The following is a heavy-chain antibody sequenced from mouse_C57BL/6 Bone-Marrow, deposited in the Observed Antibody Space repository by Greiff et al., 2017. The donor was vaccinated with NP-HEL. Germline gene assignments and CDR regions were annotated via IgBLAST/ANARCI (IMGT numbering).Heavy chain of an antibody. V-gene: IGHV1-50*01. CDR3: ARSLYYGSNPEY. CDR2: IDPSDSYT. D-gene: IGHD1-1*01. CDR1: GYTFTSYW. J-gene: IGHJ2*01. Sequence: VQLQQPGAELVKPGASVKLSCKASGYTFTSYWMQWVKQRPGQGLEWIGEIDPSDSYTNYNQKFKGKATLTVDTSSSTAYMQISSLTSEDSAVYYCARSLYYGSNPEYWGQGTTLTVSS.